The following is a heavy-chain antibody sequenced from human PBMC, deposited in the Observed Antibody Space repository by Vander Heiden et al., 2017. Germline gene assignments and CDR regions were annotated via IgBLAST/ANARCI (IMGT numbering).Heavy chain of an antibody. V-gene: IGHV4-39*01. CDR3: GRHRPFGGSYYDDY. D-gene: IGHD1-26*01. J-gene: IGHJ4*02. CDR1: GDSVRSSKNY. Sequence: QLQLQESGPGLVKPSETLSLTCAVSGDSVRSSKNYWVWIRQPPGRGLEWIGSLYYSGSTYYNPSLQSRVTISVDTSKNQFSLRLSSVTAADAAVYYCGRHRPFGGSYYDDYWGQGTLVTVSS. CDR2: LYYSGST.